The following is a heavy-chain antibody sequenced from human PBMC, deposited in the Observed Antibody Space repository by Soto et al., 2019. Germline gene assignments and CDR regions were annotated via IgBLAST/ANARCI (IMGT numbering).Heavy chain of an antibody. CDR2: VHYSGRI. J-gene: IGHJ4*02. CDR3: VRVTDPYKGGF. V-gene: IGHV4-31*03. CDR1: GDSINNGDYY. Sequence: QVQLQESGPGLVKPSQTLSLTCTVSGDSINNGDYYWTWIRQHPGKGLEWIGHVHYSGRIYYNPSLTSRAIMSADTSKTQVSRELSSVTVAETDVYYCVRVTDPYKGGFWGQGTLVTVSS. D-gene: IGHD6-25*01.